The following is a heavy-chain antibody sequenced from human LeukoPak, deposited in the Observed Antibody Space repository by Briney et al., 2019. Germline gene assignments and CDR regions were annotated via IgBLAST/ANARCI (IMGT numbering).Heavy chain of an antibody. CDR2: THPSGNT. Sequence: SETLSLTCTVSGGSISSGDYYWSWIRQPPGKGLEWIGYTHPSGNTIYSPSLKSRVTISIDMSRNQFSLKLSSVTAADTAVYYCARKAPKKGWFDPWGQGTLVTVSS. V-gene: IGHV4-61*08. CDR1: GGSISSGDYY. CDR3: ARKAPKKGWFDP. J-gene: IGHJ5*02.